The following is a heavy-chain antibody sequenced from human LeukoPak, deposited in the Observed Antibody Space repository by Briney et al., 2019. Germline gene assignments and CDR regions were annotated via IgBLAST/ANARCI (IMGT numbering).Heavy chain of an antibody. CDR3: AKMKLLFNDAFDI. Sequence: PGGSLRLSCAAAGFTFSSYAMHWVRQAPGKGLEWVAAISDDGGKTYYADSVKGRLAISRDNSENTLFLQMHSLRVEDTAVYFCAKMKLLFNDAFDIWGQGTVVTVSS. CDR1: GFTFSSYA. CDR2: ISDDGGKT. J-gene: IGHJ3*02. D-gene: IGHD2-21*01. V-gene: IGHV3-30*09.